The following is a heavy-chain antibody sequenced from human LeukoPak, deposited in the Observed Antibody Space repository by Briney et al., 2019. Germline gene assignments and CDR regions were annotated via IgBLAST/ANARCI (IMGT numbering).Heavy chain of an antibody. CDR1: GFTFTTFW. Sequence: GGSLRLSCVASGFTFTTFWMAWVRQAPGKGLEWISYISGDGSTIYYADSVKGRFTISRDNARNSLYLQMNSLRAEDTAVYYCAREPFWSGYYSNLHFDYWGQGTLVTVSS. D-gene: IGHD3-3*01. V-gene: IGHV3-48*01. J-gene: IGHJ4*02. CDR2: ISGDGSTI. CDR3: AREPFWSGYYSNLHFDY.